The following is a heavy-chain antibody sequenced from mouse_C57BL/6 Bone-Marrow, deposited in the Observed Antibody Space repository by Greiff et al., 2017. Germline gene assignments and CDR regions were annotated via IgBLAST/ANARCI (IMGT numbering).Heavy chain of an antibody. D-gene: IGHD1-1*01. CDR3: ARSLLLLYAMDY. J-gene: IGHJ4*01. V-gene: IGHV1-50*01. CDR2: IDPSDSYT. CDR1: GYTFTSYW. Sequence: QVQLQQPGAELVKPGASVKLSCKASGYTFTSYWMQWVKQRPGQGLEWIGEIDPSDSYTNYNQKFKGKAPLTVDTSSSTAYMQLSRLTSEDSAVYYCARSLLLLYAMDYWGQGTSVTVSS.